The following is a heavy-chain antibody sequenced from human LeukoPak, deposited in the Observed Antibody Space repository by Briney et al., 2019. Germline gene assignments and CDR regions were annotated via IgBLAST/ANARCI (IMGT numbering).Heavy chain of an antibody. CDR2: ISGSGGST. CDR3: ANQPRTHSSSPYFDY. J-gene: IGHJ4*02. V-gene: IGHV3-23*01. Sequence: GGSLRLSCAASGYTFSSYAMSWVRQAPGKGLEWVSAISGSGGSTYYADSVKGRFTISRDNSKNTLYLQMNSLRAEDTAVYYCANQPRTHSSSPYFDYWGQGTLVTVSS. D-gene: IGHD6-6*01. CDR1: GYTFSSYA.